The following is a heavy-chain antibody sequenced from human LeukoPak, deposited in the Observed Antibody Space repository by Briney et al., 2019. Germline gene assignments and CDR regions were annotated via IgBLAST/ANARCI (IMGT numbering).Heavy chain of an antibody. CDR3: ARLYFSRNVFIPARWDY. CDR1: GGSFSGYY. J-gene: IGHJ4*02. V-gene: IGHV4-34*01. D-gene: IGHD3-3*01. CDR2: INHSGST. Sequence: SETLSLTCAVYGGSFSGYYWSWIRQPPGKGLEWIGEINHSGSTNYNPSLESRVSISVDTSKNQSSLTLSSVTAADTAVYYCARLYFSRNVFIPARWDYWGQGTLVTV.